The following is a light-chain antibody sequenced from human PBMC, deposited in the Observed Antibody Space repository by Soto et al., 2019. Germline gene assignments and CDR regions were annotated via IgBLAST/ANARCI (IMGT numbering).Light chain of an antibody. CDR3: CSYAGTTIL. V-gene: IGLV2-8*01. CDR2: EVS. Sequence: QSALTQPPSASGSPGQSVTISCTGTSSDIGAYNYVSWYQRRPGTAPKLIIYEVSQRPSGVPDRFSDSKSGYTASLTVSGLQADDEADYYCCSYAGTTILFGGGTKLTVL. J-gene: IGLJ2*01. CDR1: SSDIGAYNY.